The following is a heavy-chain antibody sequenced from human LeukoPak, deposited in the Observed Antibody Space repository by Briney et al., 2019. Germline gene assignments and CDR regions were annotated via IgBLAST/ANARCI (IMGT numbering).Heavy chain of an antibody. J-gene: IGHJ4*02. CDR2: INHSGST. CDR3: ARSYIVLMVYAGFDY. V-gene: IGHV4-34*01. Sequence: ASETLSLTCAVYGGSFSGYYWSWIRQPPGKGLEWIGEINHSGSTNYNPSLKSRVTISVDTSKNQLSLKLSSVTAADTAVYYCARSYIVLMVYAGFDYWGQGTLVTVSS. CDR1: GGSFSGYY. D-gene: IGHD2-8*01.